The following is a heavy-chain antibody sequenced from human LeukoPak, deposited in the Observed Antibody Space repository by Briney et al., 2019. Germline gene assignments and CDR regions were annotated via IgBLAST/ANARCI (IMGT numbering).Heavy chain of an antibody. D-gene: IGHD1-26*01. CDR3: ARDPYSGNYKLPPDY. V-gene: IGHV3-74*01. J-gene: IGHJ4*02. CDR1: GFTFSSYW. Sequence: PGGSLRLSCAASGFTFSSYWMHWVRQAPGKGLVWVSRINSDGSSTSYADSVKGRFTISRDNAKNTLYLQMNSLRAEDTAVYYCARDPYSGNYKLPPDYWGQGALVTVSS. CDR2: INSDGSST.